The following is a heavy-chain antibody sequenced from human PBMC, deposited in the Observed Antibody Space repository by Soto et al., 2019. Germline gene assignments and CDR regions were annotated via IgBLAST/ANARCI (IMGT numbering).Heavy chain of an antibody. Sequence: ASVKVSCKASGYTFTGYYMHWVRQAPGQGLEWMGWINPNSGGTNYAQKFQGWVTMTRDTSISTAYVELSRLRSDDTAVYYCARGPYSSSWYLDYWGQGTLVTVSS. D-gene: IGHD6-13*01. V-gene: IGHV1-2*04. J-gene: IGHJ4*02. CDR1: GYTFTGYY. CDR2: INPNSGGT. CDR3: ARGPYSSSWYLDY.